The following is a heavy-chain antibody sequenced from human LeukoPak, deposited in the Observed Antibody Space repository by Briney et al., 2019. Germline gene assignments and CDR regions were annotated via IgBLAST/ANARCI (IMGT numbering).Heavy chain of an antibody. Sequence: SETLSLTCAVYGGSFSGYYWSWIRQPPGKGLEWIGEINYFGSTNYNPSLKSRVTISVDTSKNQVTLKLNSVTDADTAVYYCARDRGFDFWGQGTLITVSS. J-gene: IGHJ4*02. V-gene: IGHV4-34*01. CDR1: GGSFSGYY. CDR2: INYFGST. CDR3: ARDRGFDF.